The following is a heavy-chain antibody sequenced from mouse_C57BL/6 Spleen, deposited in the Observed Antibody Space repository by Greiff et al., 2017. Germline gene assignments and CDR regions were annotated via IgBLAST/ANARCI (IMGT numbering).Heavy chain of an antibody. D-gene: IGHD4-1*01. CDR2: IRNKANNHAT. CDR3: TSELGRWHYFDY. Sequence: EVKLVESGGGLVQPGGSMKLSCAASGFTFSDAWMDWVRQSPEKGLEWVAEIRNKANNHATYYAESVKGRFTISRDDSKSSVYLQMNSLRAEDTGIYYCTSELGRWHYFDYWGQGTTLTVSS. J-gene: IGHJ2*01. CDR1: GFTFSDAW. V-gene: IGHV6-6*01.